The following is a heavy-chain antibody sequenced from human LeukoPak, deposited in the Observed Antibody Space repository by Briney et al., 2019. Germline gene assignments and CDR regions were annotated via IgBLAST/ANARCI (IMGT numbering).Heavy chain of an antibody. CDR3: ARGVEDYFDY. CDR2: IYYSGST. J-gene: IGHJ4*02. CDR1: GFTFSTYS. D-gene: IGHD1-1*01. Sequence: PGGSLRLSCAASGFTFSTYSMNWVRQAPWKGLEWIGYIYYSGSTNYNPSLKSRVTISVDTSKNQFSLRLSSVTAADTAVYYCARGVEDYFDYWGQGTLVTVSS. V-gene: IGHV4-59*08.